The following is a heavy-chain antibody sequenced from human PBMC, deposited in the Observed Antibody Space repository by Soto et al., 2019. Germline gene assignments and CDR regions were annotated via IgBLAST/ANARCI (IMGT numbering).Heavy chain of an antibody. Sequence: ASVEVSCKXSGYTFTGYYMHWVRQAPGQGLEWMGWINPNSGGTNYAQKFQGRVTMTRDTSISTAYMELSRLRSDDTAVYYCARGHLYYYDSSGYYYKLFDYWGQGTLVTVS. V-gene: IGHV1-2*02. J-gene: IGHJ4*02. CDR3: ARGHLYYYDSSGYYYKLFDY. CDR1: GYTFTGYY. D-gene: IGHD3-22*01. CDR2: INPNSGGT.